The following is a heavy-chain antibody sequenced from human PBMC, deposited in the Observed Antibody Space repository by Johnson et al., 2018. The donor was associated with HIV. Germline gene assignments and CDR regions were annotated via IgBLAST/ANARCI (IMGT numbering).Heavy chain of an antibody. J-gene: IGHJ3*02. CDR3: AREGRGRGGITIFSDAFDI. CDR2: ISFAGTNK. CDR1: GFTFSSYG. V-gene: IGHV3-30*03. Sequence: QVQLLESGGGVVQPGRSLRLSCAASGFTFSSYGMAWVRQAPGKGLEWVTAISFAGTNKYYADTVKGRFTISRYNSKDTLYLQMDGLRAEDTAVYYCAREGRGRGGITIFSDAFDIWGQGTMVTVSS. D-gene: IGHD3-3*01.